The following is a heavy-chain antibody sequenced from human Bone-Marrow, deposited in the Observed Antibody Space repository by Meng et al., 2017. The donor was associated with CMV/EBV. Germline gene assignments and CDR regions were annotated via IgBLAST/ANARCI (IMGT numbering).Heavy chain of an antibody. CDR1: GATFNNYA. V-gene: IGHV1-69*05. D-gene: IGHD3-22*01. J-gene: IGHJ5*02. Sequence: SVKVSCKAPGATFNNYAFSWVRQAPGQGLEWMGGIIPVLSTEKYAQKFQGRVTLTTDESTTTAYMELSGLRSDDTAVYYCAKARWQFYSDSSDYYYFHHTWGQGTLVNVSS. CDR3: AKARWQFYSDSSDYYYFHHT. CDR2: IIPVLSTE.